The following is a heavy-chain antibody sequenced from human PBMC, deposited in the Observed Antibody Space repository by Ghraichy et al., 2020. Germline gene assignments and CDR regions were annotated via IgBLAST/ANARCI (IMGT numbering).Heavy chain of an antibody. D-gene: IGHD4-17*01. CDR1: GFTFSSYA. CDR2: ISSNGGST. CDR3: VKDPPYDYGDYGENADAFDI. Sequence: GGSLRLSCSASGFTFSSYAMHWVRQAPGKGLEYVSAISSNGGSTYYADSVKGRFTISRDNSKNTLYLQMSSLRAEDTAVYYCVKDPPYDYGDYGENADAFDIWGQGTMVTVSS. V-gene: IGHV3-64D*06. J-gene: IGHJ3*02.